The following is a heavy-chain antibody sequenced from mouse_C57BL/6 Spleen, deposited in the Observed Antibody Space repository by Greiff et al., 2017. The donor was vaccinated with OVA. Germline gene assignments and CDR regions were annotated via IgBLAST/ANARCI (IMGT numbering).Heavy chain of an antibody. CDR1: GYTFTSYG. Sequence: VQLVESGAELARPGASVKLSCKASGYTFTSYGISWVKQRTGQGLEWIGEIYPRSGNTYYNEKFKGKATLTADKSSSTAYMELRSLTSEDSAVYFCARGGDPNFDYWGQGTTLTVSS. V-gene: IGHV1-81*01. CDR2: IYPRSGNT. D-gene: IGHD2-13*01. J-gene: IGHJ2*01. CDR3: ARGGDPNFDY.